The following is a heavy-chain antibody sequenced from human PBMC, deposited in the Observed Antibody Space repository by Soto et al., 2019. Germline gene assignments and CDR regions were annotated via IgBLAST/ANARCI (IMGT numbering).Heavy chain of an antibody. J-gene: IGHJ4*02. V-gene: IGHV3-11*05. CDR1: GFTLSDYY. Sequence: QVQLVESGGGLVKPGGSLRLSCAASGFTLSDYYMNWIRQAPGKGLEWVSYISSSSTYTNYADSVKGRFTISRDNAKNSLYLQMNSLRAEDTALYYCARETYGSGTYLSDPSIDYWGQGTLVTVSS. CDR3: ARETYGSGTYLSDPSIDY. D-gene: IGHD3-10*01. CDR2: ISSSSTYT.